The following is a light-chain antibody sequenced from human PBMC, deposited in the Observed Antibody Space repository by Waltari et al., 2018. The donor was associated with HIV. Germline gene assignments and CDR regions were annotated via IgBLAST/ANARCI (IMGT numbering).Light chain of an antibody. CDR1: SSAVSGYNY. CDR3: CSYGGSSTL. V-gene: IGLV2-23*02. CDR2: DVS. Sequence: QSALTRPASVSGSPGPSITLSCTGTSSAVSGYNYVSWYQQHPGKAPKLIIYDVSKRPSGISKRFSGSKSGNTASLTISGLQAEDEADYYCCSYGGSSTLFGGGTKLTVL. J-gene: IGLJ2*01.